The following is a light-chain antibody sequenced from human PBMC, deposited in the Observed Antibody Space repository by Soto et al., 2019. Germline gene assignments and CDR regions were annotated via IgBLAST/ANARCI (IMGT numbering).Light chain of an antibody. J-gene: IGKJ1*01. CDR3: QKYNSAPRT. CDR1: QSISNY. Sequence: DIQMTQSPSSLSASVGDRVTITCRASQSISNYLAWYQQKPGKVPKLLIYAASTLQSGLPSRFSGSGSGTDFTLTISSLQPEDVATYYCQKYNSAPRTFGQGTKVEIK. CDR2: AAS. V-gene: IGKV1-27*01.